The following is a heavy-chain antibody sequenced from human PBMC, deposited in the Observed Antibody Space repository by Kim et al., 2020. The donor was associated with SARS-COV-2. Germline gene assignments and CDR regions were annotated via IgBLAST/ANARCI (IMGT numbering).Heavy chain of an antibody. CDR2: VSFDGSKT. CDR1: GFNFSGHS. Sequence: GGSLRLSCAVSGFNFSGHSMHWVRQAPGKGLDLVAIVSFDGSKTFYADSVKGRFIISRDNSKKTLSLQMNSLRVEETAVYYCVRVGLCSGGDCYSPLDNLAQGRQVTLSS. CDR3: VRVGLCSGGDCYSPLDN. D-gene: IGHD2-15*01. J-gene: IGHJ4*01. V-gene: IGHV3-30*04.